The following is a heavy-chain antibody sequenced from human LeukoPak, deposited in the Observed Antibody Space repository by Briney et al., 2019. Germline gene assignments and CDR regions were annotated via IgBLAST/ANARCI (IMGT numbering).Heavy chain of an antibody. CDR2: INPSGGST. CDR1: GYTFTSYY. J-gene: IGHJ4*02. CDR3: ARDRVGEAAPGVLDF. V-gene: IGHV1-46*01. D-gene: IGHD2-8*01. Sequence: GASVKVSCKASGYTFTSYYMHWVRQAPGQGLEWMGIINPSGGSTSYAQKFQGRVTMTRDTSTSTVYMELSSLRSDDTAVYYCARDRVGEAAPGVLDFWGQGTLVSVSS.